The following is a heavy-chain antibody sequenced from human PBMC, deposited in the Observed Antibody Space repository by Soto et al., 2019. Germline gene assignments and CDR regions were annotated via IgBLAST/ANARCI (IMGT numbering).Heavy chain of an antibody. J-gene: IGHJ4*02. V-gene: IGHV3-30*03. D-gene: IGHD2-15*01. CDR3: ALGYCSGDYWCYLDY. Sequence: QVQLVESGGGVVQPGRSLRLSCAASGTTFSDYGMHWVRQAPGKGLEWVAVISYDGRNKYYADSVKGRFTISRDNSKYTLYLQMNSLRPEDMAVFYCALGYCSGDYWCYLDYWGQGALVTVS. CDR1: GTTFSDYG. CDR2: ISYDGRNK.